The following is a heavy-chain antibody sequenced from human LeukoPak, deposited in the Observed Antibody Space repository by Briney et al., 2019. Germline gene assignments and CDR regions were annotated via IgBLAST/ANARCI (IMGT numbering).Heavy chain of an antibody. CDR3: ARVRDAYNYFDY. D-gene: IGHD1-20*01. CDR2: ISSSGSTI. Sequence: PGGSLRLSCAASGFTFSSYTMNWVRQAPGKGLEWISYISSSGSTIYYADSVKGRFTISRDNAKNSLYLQMNSLRAEDTAVYYCARVRDAYNYFDYWGQETLVTVSS. V-gene: IGHV3-48*01. J-gene: IGHJ4*02. CDR1: GFTFSSYT.